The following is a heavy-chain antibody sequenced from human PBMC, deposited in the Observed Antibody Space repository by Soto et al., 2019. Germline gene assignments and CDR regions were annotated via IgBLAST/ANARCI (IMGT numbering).Heavy chain of an antibody. Sequence: ASAPTLVNPTQTLTLTCSFSGFSLTTNGMGVGWIRQPPGKALEWLSLIYWHNDKRYSPSLKNRLTVTKDDSKNQVVLTMTDMDPVDTATYYCVHRRRDSGPNGDYWGPGNLVTGS. CDR3: VHRRRDSGPNGDY. J-gene: IGHJ4*02. V-gene: IGHV2-5*01. D-gene: IGHD3-10*01. CDR1: GFSLTTNGMG. CDR2: IYWHNDK.